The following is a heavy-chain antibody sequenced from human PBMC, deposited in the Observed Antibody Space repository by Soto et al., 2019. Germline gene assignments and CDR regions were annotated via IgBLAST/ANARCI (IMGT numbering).Heavy chain of an antibody. V-gene: IGHV3-23*01. CDR2: ISGSGGST. D-gene: IGHD6-13*01. CDR3: AKGRRPYSSSWYWQMFDP. J-gene: IGHJ5*02. CDR1: GFTFSSYA. Sequence: LSCAASGFTFSSYAMSWVRQAPGKGLEWVSAISGSGGSTYYADSVKGRFTISRDNSKNTLYLQMNSLRAEDTAVYYCAKGRRPYSSSWYWQMFDPWGQGTLVTVSS.